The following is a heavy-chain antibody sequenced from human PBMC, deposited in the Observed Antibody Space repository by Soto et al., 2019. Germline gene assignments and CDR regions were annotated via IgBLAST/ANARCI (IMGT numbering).Heavy chain of an antibody. CDR2: IYHTGTI. CDR3: VRERTIFGVAPGGGVDV. J-gene: IGHJ6*02. V-gene: IGHV4-30-2*01. CDR1: GGSITTSDYS. Sequence: PSETLSLTCAVSGGSITTSDYSWSWIRQPPGRGLEWIGSIYHTGTIHYIPSLKSRVTMSLDKSKNQFSLDLTSMTAADTAVYYCVRERTIFGVAPGGGVDVWGRGTTVTVSS. D-gene: IGHD3-3*01.